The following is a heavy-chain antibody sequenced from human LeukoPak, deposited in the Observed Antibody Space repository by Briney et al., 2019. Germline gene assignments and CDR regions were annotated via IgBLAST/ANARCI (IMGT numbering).Heavy chain of an antibody. CDR1: GFTFSSYE. CDR2: ISSSGSTI. J-gene: IGHJ6*02. V-gene: IGHV3-48*03. CDR3: AGLPWWYYGMDV. Sequence: GGSLRLSCAASGFTFSSYEMNWDRQAPGKGLEWVSYISSSGSTIYYADSVKGRFTISRDNAKNSLYLQMNSLRAEDTAVYYCAGLPWWYYGMDVWGQGTTVTVSS. D-gene: IGHD4-23*01.